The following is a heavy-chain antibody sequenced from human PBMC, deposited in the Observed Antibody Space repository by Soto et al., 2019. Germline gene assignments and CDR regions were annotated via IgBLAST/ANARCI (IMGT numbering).Heavy chain of an antibody. V-gene: IGHV1-18*01. CDR1: GYTFSNYG. Sequence: QVQLVKSGAEVKKPGASVTVSCKTSGYTFSNYGINWVRQAPGQGLEWMGWISGYNGNTNYAQTVQGRVTKNTDTSTGKLYMELRSLKSDDTAIYYCSRFIMVGGWFDPNYYHGMDVWGQGTTVTVSS. CDR2: ISGYNGNT. J-gene: IGHJ6*02. CDR3: SRFIMVGGWFDPNYYHGMDV. D-gene: IGHD6-19*01.